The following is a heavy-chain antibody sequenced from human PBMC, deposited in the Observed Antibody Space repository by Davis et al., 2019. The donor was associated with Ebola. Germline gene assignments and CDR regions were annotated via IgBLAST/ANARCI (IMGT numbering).Heavy chain of an antibody. D-gene: IGHD2/OR15-2a*01. CDR3: TSTTPDY. V-gene: IGHV3-23*01. CDR2: ISGGGGST. CDR1: GFTFSSYA. Sequence: GESLKISCAASGFTFSSYAMSWVRQAPGKGLEWVSAISGGGGSTYYADSVKGRFTISRDDSKNTAYLQMNSLKTEDTAVYYCTSTTPDYWGQGTLVTVSS. J-gene: IGHJ4*02.